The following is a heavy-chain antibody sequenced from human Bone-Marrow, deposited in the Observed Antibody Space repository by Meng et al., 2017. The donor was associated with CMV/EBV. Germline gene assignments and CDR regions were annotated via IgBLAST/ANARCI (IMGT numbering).Heavy chain of an antibody. CDR2: ISWNGGTT. D-gene: IGHD1-26*01. J-gene: IGHJ4*03. CDR1: GFTFDDYG. V-gene: IGHV3-20*04. CDR3: ARAVGVTIVDALEF. Sequence: GESLKISCAASGFTFDDYGINWVRHAPGKGLEWVSGISWNGGTTGYTDSVKGQFTISRDNAKNSLHPQINSLRAEDTALYYCARAVGVTIVDALEFWGQGTMVTVSS.